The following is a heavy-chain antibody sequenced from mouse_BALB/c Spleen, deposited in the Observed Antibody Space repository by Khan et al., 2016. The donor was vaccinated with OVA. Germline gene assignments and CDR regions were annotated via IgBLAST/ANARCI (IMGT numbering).Heavy chain of an antibody. D-gene: IGHD2-2*01. CDR1: GYSFTSYY. V-gene: IGHV1S135*01. CDR3: TRHGYVAWFTY. J-gene: IGHJ3*01. CDR2: IDPFSGDT. Sequence: EVQLQQSGPELMKPGASVKISCKASGYSFTSYYIHWVIQSHGKSLEWIGYIDPFSGDTTYNQKFKGRATLTVDKSSSTAYIHHSNLTSEDSAVYYCTRHGYVAWFTYGGQGTLVTVSA.